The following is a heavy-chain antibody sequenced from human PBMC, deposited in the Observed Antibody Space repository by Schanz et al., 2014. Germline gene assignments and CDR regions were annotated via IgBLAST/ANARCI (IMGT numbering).Heavy chain of an antibody. CDR1: GFTFSTHA. CDR2: VSRSTPDI. D-gene: IGHD3-3*01. CDR3: VRDSFFAFDY. V-gene: IGHV3-21*01. Sequence: VQLVDSGGGLVKPGGSLRLSCTASGFTFSTHAMSWVRQAPGKGLEWVSYVSRSTPDIYYADSVKGRFTMSRDNAKNSVFLQMNSLRAEDTAVYYCVRDSFFAFDYWGQGTLVTVSS. J-gene: IGHJ4*02.